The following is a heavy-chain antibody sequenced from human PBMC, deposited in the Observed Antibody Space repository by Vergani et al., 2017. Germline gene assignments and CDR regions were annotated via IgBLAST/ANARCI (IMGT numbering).Heavy chain of an antibody. CDR2: IGGSGVHT. CDR3: AKSAFSDYSSLHHFYYMDV. Sequence: EVQLLESGGGLLQPGGPLRLSCAASGFTFSSYAMSWVRQAPGKGLEWVSLIGGSGVHTYYADSVKGRFTISRDNSKNTLYLQMNSLRAEDTAVYYCAKSAFSDYSSLHHFYYMDVWGKGTTVTVSS. D-gene: IGHD4-17*01. J-gene: IGHJ6*03. CDR1: GFTFSSYA. V-gene: IGHV3-23*01.